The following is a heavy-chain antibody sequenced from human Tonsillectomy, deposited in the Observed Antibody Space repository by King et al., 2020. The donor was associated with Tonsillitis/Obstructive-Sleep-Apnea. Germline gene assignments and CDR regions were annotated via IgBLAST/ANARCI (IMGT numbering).Heavy chain of an antibody. CDR1: GYTFTSYA. D-gene: IGHD3-16*02. CDR3: ARPSENVWGSYRQYYFDY. J-gene: IGHJ4*02. Sequence: VQLVQSGAEVKKPGASVKVSCKASGYTFTSYAMHWVRQAPGQRLEWMGWINAGNGNTKYSQKFQGRVTITRDTSASTAYMELSSLRSEDTAMYYCARPSENVWGSYRQYYFDYWGQGTLVTVSS. V-gene: IGHV1-3*01. CDR2: INAGNGNT.